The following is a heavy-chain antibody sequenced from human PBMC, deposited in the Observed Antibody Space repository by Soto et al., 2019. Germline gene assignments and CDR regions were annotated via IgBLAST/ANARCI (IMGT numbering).Heavy chain of an antibody. Sequence: QVQLVQSGAEVKKPGASVKVSCKASGYTFTSYGISWVRQAPGQGLEWMGWISAYNGNTNYAQKLQGRVTMTTDTXXXXXXXXXXXXXXXXXXXXXXXXXXXXXXXWEWGQGTLVTVSS. J-gene: IGHJ4*02. V-gene: IGHV1-18*01. CDR1: GYTFTSYG. CDR3: XXXXXXXXXWE. CDR2: ISAYNGNT. D-gene: IGHD1-26*01.